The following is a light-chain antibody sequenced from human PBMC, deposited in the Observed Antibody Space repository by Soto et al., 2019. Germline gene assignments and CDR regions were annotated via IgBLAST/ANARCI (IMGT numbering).Light chain of an antibody. CDR3: QTWSTDIRV. Sequence: QPVLTQPPSASASLGASVKLTCTLSSGHNSYAIAWHQQQPEKGPRYLMKLNSDGSHSKGDGIPDRFSGSSSGAERYLTISSLQSEDEAEYYCQTWSTDIRVFGGGTKVTVL. CDR2: LNSDGSH. J-gene: IGLJ3*02. CDR1: SGHNSYA. V-gene: IGLV4-69*01.